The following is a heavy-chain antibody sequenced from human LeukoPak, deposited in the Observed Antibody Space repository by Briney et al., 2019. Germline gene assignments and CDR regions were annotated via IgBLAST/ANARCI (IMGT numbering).Heavy chain of an antibody. CDR3: ARYKVVAATLYYFDY. V-gene: IGHV5-51*01. J-gene: IGHJ4*02. Sequence: GESLKISCKASEYTFTSYWIGWVRQMPGKGLEWMGIIYPGDSDTRYSPSFQGQVTISADKSISTAYLQWSSLKASDTAMYYCARYKVVAATLYYFDYWGQGTLVTVSS. D-gene: IGHD2-15*01. CDR2: IYPGDSDT. CDR1: EYTFTSYW.